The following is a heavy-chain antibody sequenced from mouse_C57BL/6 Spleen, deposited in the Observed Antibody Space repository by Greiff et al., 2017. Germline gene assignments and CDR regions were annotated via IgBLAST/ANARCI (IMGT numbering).Heavy chain of an antibody. V-gene: IGHV1-20*01. CDR2: INPYNGDT. D-gene: IGHD1-1*01. J-gene: IGHJ3*01. CDR3: ARVTTVVAEDWFAY. CDR1: GYSFTGYF. Sequence: VQLQQSGPELVKPGDSVKISCKASGYSFTGYFMNWVMQSHGKSLEWIGRINPYNGDTFYNQKFKGKATLTVDESSSTAHMELRSLTSEDSAVYYCARVTTVVAEDWFAYWGQGTLVTVSA.